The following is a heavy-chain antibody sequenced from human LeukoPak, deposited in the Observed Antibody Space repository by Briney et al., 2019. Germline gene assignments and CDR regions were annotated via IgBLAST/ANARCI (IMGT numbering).Heavy chain of an antibody. Sequence: GGSLRLSCAASGFTFSSYAMHWVRQAPGKGLEWVAVISYDGSNKYYADSVKGRFTISRDNSKNTLYLQMNSLRAEDTAVYYCAKDSERTIFGVVIFNYYFDYWGQGTLVTVSS. D-gene: IGHD3-3*01. CDR2: ISYDGSNK. CDR1: GFTFSSYA. V-gene: IGHV3-30-3*01. CDR3: AKDSERTIFGVVIFNYYFDY. J-gene: IGHJ4*02.